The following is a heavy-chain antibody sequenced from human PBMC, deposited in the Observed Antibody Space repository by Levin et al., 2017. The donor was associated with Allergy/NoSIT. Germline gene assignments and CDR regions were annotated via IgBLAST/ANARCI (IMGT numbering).Heavy chain of an antibody. Sequence: SQTLSLTCTVSGGSISSYYWSWIRQPPGKGLEWIGYIYYSGSTNYNPSLKSRVTISVDTSKNQFSLKLSSVTAADTAVYYCARGTYYYGSGSNNWFDPWGQGTLVTVSS. J-gene: IGHJ5*02. D-gene: IGHD3-10*01. CDR3: ARGTYYYGSGSNNWFDP. V-gene: IGHV4-59*01. CDR2: IYYSGST. CDR1: GGSISSYY.